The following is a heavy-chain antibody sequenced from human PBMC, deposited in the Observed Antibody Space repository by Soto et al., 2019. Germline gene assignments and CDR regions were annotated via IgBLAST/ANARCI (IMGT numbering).Heavy chain of an antibody. Sequence: GGSLRLCCAASRFNFNSYTINRVRQAPGKRLEWLSSISSSGYIFSTDSVRGRFTISRDNAKNSVYLQINSLRAEDTAVYFCARDCSGGSCYPGMDVWGQGTTVTVSS. V-gene: IGHV3-21*01. CDR1: RFNFNSYT. D-gene: IGHD2-15*01. J-gene: IGHJ6*02. CDR2: ISSSGYI. CDR3: ARDCSGGSCYPGMDV.